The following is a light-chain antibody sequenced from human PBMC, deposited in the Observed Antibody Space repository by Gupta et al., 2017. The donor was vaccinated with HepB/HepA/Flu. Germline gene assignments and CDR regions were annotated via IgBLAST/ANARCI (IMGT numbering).Light chain of an antibody. V-gene: IGKV3-15*01. J-gene: IGKJ5*01. CDR3: QQYNKWPPIT. Sequence: EIVMTQSPATLSVSPGERATLSCRASQSVRSNLAWYQQKLGQAPRLLIYGASTRATGVPARFSGSGSWTEFTLTISSLQSEDFAVYYCQQYNKWPPITFGQGTRLEIK. CDR2: GAS. CDR1: QSVRSN.